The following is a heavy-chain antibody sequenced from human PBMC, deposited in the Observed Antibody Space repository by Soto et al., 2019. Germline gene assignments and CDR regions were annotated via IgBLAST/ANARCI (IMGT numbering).Heavy chain of an antibody. CDR1: GFPVSSNY. CDR2: IYSGGNT. J-gene: IGHJ5*02. Sequence: EVQMVESGGGLIQPGGSLRLSCAASGFPVSSNYMGWVRQAPGKGLEWVSVIYSGGNTYNTDSVKGRFTISRDNSKNTLYLQMNSLRVEDTAMYYCVRDSLKGLSWGQGTLVTVSS. V-gene: IGHV3-53*01. D-gene: IGHD2-2*01. CDR3: VRDSLKGLS.